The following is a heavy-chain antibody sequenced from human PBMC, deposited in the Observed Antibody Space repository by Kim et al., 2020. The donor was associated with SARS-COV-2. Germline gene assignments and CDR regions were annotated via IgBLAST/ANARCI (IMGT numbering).Heavy chain of an antibody. Sequence: ASVKVSCKASGYIFSRYGISWVRQAPGQGLDWMGWISPYNHNTNYAQKFQGRVTMTTDTSATTAYMELRSLTSDDTAMYYCARNYGTEGSYYYYFMDVWGKGTTVTVSS. CDR2: ISPYNHNT. CDR3: ARNYGTEGSYYYYFMDV. D-gene: IGHD3-10*01. J-gene: IGHJ6*03. V-gene: IGHV1-18*01. CDR1: GYIFSRYG.